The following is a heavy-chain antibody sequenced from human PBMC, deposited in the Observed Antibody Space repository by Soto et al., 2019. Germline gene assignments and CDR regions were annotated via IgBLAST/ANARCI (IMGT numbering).Heavy chain of an antibody. CDR3: ARVRRYYYYAMDV. CDR2: MFYSGSP. J-gene: IGHJ6*02. Sequence: SETLSLTCTVSGGSLSDSDYYWGWIRQPPGKGLEWIGYMFYSGSPYSNPSLKSRVTISVDTPKNQFSLKLTSVTAADTAVYYCARVRRYYYYAMDVWGQGTTVTVSS. V-gene: IGHV4-30-4*01. CDR1: GGSLSDSDYY.